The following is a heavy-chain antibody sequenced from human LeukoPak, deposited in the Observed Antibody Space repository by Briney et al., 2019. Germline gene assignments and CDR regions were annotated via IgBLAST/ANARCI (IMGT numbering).Heavy chain of an antibody. Sequence: XIXXTANYAQNFQGRVTITTDESTSTAYMELSSLRSEDTAVYYCARVGYYYDSKGPGGYYYYYMDVWGKGTTVTVSS. D-gene: IGHD3-22*01. CDR3: ARVGYYYDSKGPGGYYYYYMDV. J-gene: IGHJ6*03. CDR2: XIXXTA. V-gene: IGHV1-69*05.